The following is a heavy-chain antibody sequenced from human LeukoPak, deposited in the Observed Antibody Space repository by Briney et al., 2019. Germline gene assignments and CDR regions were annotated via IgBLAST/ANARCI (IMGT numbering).Heavy chain of an antibody. CDR1: GFTFSSYG. J-gene: IGHJ4*02. V-gene: IGHV3-30*03. D-gene: IGHD1-14*01. CDR2: ISYDGSNK. Sequence: GRYLRLSCAASGFTFSSYGMHWVRQAPGKGLEWVAVISYDGSNKYYADSVKGRFTISRDNSKNTVYLQMISLRAEDTAVYYCARTGPIVYWGQGTLVTVSS. CDR3: ARTGPIVY.